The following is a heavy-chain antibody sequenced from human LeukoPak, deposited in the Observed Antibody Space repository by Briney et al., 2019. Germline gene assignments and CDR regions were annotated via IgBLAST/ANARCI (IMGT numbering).Heavy chain of an antibody. Sequence: AGGSLRLSCAASGLPFMKYAMHWVRQAPGKGLEWVAVISFDGINLDYADSVKGRFTISRDNSKNTLYLQMNSLRAEDTAVYYCARDLGQQWLVIVDAFDIWGQGTMVTVSS. CDR1: GLPFMKYA. CDR3: ARDLGQQWLVIVDAFDI. CDR2: ISFDGINL. J-gene: IGHJ3*02. D-gene: IGHD6-19*01. V-gene: IGHV3-30*03.